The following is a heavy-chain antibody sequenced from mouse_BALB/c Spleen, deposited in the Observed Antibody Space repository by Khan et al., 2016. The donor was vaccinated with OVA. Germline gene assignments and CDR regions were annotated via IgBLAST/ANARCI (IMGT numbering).Heavy chain of an antibody. CDR2: INPSTGYS. J-gene: IGHJ3*01. D-gene: IGHD1-1*01. V-gene: IGHV1-7*01. CDR1: GYTFTSYW. Sequence: VQLQQSGAELAKPGASVKMSCKASGYTFTSYWMHWVKQRPGQGLEWIGYINPSTGYSEYNQKFKDKATLTADKSYSTAYMQLSSLKSDDSAVYYWSNHGSSSAWFAYWGQGTLVTVSA. CDR3: SNHGSSSAWFAY.